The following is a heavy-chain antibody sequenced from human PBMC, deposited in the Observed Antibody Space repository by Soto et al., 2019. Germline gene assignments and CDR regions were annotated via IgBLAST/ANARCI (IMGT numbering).Heavy chain of an antibody. Sequence: EVQLVESGGGLVNPGGSLRLSCTDSGFTFTNTWMSWVRQAPGKGLEWVGRIKSKINGGTTDYAAPVKGRFTVSRDDSKNTVYLQMISLKVEDTALYYCTAERYCSGGSCPSYWGQGILVTVSS. CDR2: IKSKINGGTT. D-gene: IGHD2-15*01. J-gene: IGHJ4*02. V-gene: IGHV3-15*01. CDR1: GFTFTNTW. CDR3: TAERYCSGGSCPSY.